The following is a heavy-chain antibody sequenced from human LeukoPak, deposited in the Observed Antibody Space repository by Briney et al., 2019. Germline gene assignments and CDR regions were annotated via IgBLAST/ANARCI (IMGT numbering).Heavy chain of an antibody. CDR3: ARAVISFGGGIAKGFDC. CDR2: VYFSGST. D-gene: IGHD3-16*02. Sequence: SETLSLTCTVSGGSISGYYWTWIRQPAGKGPEWIGYVYFSGSTDYSPSLKSRATISVDTSMNQFSLSLSSVTAADTAIYYCARAVISFGGGIAKGFDCWGQGTLVTVSS. CDR1: GGSISGYY. J-gene: IGHJ4*02. V-gene: IGHV4-59*01.